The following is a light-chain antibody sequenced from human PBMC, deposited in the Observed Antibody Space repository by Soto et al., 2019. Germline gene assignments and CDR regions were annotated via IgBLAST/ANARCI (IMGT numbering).Light chain of an antibody. V-gene: IGKV3-20*01. Sequence: EILMTQSPATLSVSPGERATLSCRASQSVSSSYLAWYQQKPGQAPRLLIYGASSRATGIPDRFSGSGSGTDFTLTISRLEPEDFAVYYCQQYSSSPPLTFGGGTKVDIK. CDR3: QQYSSSPPLT. CDR1: QSVSSSY. CDR2: GAS. J-gene: IGKJ4*01.